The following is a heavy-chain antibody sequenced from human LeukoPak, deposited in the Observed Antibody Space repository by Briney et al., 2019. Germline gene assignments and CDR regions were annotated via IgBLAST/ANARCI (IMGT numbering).Heavy chain of an antibody. Sequence: SETLSLTCTVSGGSISSYYWSWIRQPPGKGLEWLGYIYTSGGTNYNPSLKSRVTISIDTSRTQFSLKLSSVTAADTAVYYCARYRGDAFDIWGQGTMVTLSS. J-gene: IGHJ3*02. CDR2: IYTSGGT. D-gene: IGHD1-1*01. CDR3: ARYRGDAFDI. CDR1: GGSISSYY. V-gene: IGHV4-4*09.